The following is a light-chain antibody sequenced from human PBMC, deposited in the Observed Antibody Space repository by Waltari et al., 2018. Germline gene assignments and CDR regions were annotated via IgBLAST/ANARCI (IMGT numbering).Light chain of an antibody. Sequence: VFTQPHSVSGSPGQTVTISCTRSSGSIDSKYVQWYQQRPGSAPTTLIYKDNQRPSGVPNLFSASIDSSSNSASLTISGLKSDDEADYYCQSADGSYNWVFGGGTRLTVL. CDR1: SGSIDSKY. J-gene: IGLJ3*02. V-gene: IGLV6-57*03. CDR3: QSADGSYNWV. CDR2: KDN.